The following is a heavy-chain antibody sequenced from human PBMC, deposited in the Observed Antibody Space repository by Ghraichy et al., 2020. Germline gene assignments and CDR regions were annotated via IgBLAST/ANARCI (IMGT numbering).Heavy chain of an antibody. D-gene: IGHD6-19*01. CDR2: IYPTDSDT. CDR3: ARPHSSGWSLLDAFDI. Sequence: GESLNISCKGFGYSFTTYWIAWVRQMPGKGLEWMGIIYPTDSDTRYSPSFQGQVTIAADRSITTAYLQWSSLKASDTAMYYCARPHSSGWSLLDAFDIWGQGTMVTVSS. CDR1: GYSFTTYW. J-gene: IGHJ3*02. V-gene: IGHV5-51*01.